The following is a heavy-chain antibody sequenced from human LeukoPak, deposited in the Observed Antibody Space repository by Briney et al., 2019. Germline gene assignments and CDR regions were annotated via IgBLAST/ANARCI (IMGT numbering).Heavy chain of an antibody. J-gene: IGHJ6*02. CDR2: IYSGGST. V-gene: IGHV3-53*04. CDR3: ARDQGIAAAGTYYYYGMDV. CDR1: GFTFSSNY. Sequence: GGSLRLSCAASGFTFSSNYMSWVRQAPGKGLEWVSVIYSGGSTYYADSVKGRFTISRHNSKNTLYLQMNSLRAEDTAVYYCARDQGIAAAGTYYYYGMDVWGQGTTVTVSS. D-gene: IGHD6-13*01.